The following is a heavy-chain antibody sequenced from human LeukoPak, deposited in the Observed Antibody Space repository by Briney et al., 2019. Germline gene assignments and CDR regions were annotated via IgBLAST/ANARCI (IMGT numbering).Heavy chain of an antibody. Sequence: PGGSLRLSCAASGFTFSSYAMSWVRQAPGKGLEWVSAISGSGGSTYYADSVKGRFTISRDNSKNTLYLQMNSLRAEDTAVYYCAKASNPSGSYYTESHTVDYWGQGTLVTVSS. CDR3: AKASNPSGSYYTESHTVDY. V-gene: IGHV3-23*01. CDR1: GFTFSSYA. CDR2: ISGSGGST. J-gene: IGHJ4*02. D-gene: IGHD1-26*01.